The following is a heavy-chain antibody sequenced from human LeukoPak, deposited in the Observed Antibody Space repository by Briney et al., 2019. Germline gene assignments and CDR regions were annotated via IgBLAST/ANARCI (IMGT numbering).Heavy chain of an antibody. Sequence: SETLSLTCAVYGGSFSGYYGSWIRQPPGKGLEWIGEINHSGSTNYNPSLKSRVTISVDTSKNQFSLKLISVTAADTAVYYCARGNRPYFDYWGQGTLVTVSS. J-gene: IGHJ4*02. CDR3: ARGNRPYFDY. D-gene: IGHD1-14*01. V-gene: IGHV4-34*01. CDR2: INHSGST. CDR1: GGSFSGYY.